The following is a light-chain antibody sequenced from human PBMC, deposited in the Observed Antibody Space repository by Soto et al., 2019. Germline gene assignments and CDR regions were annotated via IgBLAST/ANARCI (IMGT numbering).Light chain of an antibody. CDR1: QSVGRN. Sequence: EVVMTQSPATLSVSPGERGTPSCRASQSVGRNLAWYQQKPGQAPRLLIYGASTRATGIPARFSGSGSGTEFTLTISSLQSEDFAVYYCQQYNNWPPYTFGQGTKLEIK. CDR3: QQYNNWPPYT. J-gene: IGKJ2*01. V-gene: IGKV3-15*01. CDR2: GAS.